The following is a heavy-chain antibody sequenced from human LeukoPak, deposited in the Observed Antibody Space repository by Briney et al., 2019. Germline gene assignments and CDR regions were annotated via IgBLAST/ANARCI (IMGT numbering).Heavy chain of an antibody. CDR2: ISYDGSNK. V-gene: IGHV3-30-3*01. D-gene: IGHD3-22*01. Sequence: GGSLRLSCAASGFTFSSYAMHWVRQAPGKGLEWVALISYDGSNKYYADSVKGRFTISRDNSKNSLCLQMNSLRAEDTAVYYCARTYYYDSSGYSNPGGYWGQGTLVTVSS. CDR1: GFTFSSYA. CDR3: ARTYYYDSSGYSNPGGY. J-gene: IGHJ4*02.